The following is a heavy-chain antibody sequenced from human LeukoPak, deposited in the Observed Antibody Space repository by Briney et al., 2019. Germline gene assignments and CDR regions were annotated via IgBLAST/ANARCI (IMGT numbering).Heavy chain of an antibody. CDR2: MNPKSGAT. CDR1: GYRFTGYY. V-gene: IGHV1-2*02. J-gene: IGHJ4*02. D-gene: IGHD3-9*01. CDR3: ARSPDILTGENFDY. Sequence: GASVKVSCKTSGYRFTGYYLHWVRQAPGQGLEWMGWMNPKSGATDYARKFQGRVTMTRDTSISTAYMELTRLRSDDTAVYFCARSPDILTGENFDYWGQGTLVTVSS.